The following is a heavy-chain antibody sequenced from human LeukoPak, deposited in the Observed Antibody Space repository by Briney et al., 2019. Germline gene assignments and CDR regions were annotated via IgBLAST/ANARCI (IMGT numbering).Heavy chain of an antibody. Sequence: ASVKVSCKASGYTFTSYGISWVRQAPGQGLEWMGWISGYNGNTNYAQNLQGRVTMTTDTSTSTAYMELRSLRSDDTAVYYCAREASSGIAAFDIWGQGTMVTVSS. CDR1: GYTFTSYG. J-gene: IGHJ3*02. CDR3: AREASSGIAAFDI. CDR2: ISGYNGNT. D-gene: IGHD6-19*01. V-gene: IGHV1-18*01.